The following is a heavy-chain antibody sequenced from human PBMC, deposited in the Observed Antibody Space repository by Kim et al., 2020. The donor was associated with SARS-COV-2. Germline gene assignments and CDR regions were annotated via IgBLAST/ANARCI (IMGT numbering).Heavy chain of an antibody. Sequence: YSQKFQGRVTITRDTSASTAYMELSSLRSEDTAVYYCARDGSGSYNWFDTWGQGTLVTVSS. J-gene: IGHJ5*02. D-gene: IGHD3-10*01. CDR3: ARDGSGSYNWFDT. V-gene: IGHV1-3*01.